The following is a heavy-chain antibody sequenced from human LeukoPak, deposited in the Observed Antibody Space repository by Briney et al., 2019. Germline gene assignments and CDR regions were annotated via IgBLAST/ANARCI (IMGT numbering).Heavy chain of an antibody. CDR1: GFSSDDYA. D-gene: IGHD5-18*01. Sequence: PGRSLRLSCAASGFSSDDYAMHWVRQAPGKGLEWVAGISWNSGSIDYVESVKGRFTISRDNAKNSLHLHMNTLRVDDTAVYFCARDATGGYSDAFDVWGPGTLVTVSS. CDR3: ARDATGGYSDAFDV. CDR2: ISWNSGSI. V-gene: IGHV3-9*02. J-gene: IGHJ3*01.